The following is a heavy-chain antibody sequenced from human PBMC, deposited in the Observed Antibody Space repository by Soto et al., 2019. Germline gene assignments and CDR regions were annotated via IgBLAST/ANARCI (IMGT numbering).Heavy chain of an antibody. Sequence: QVQLQESGPGLVKPSDTLSLTCAVSGYSISSSNWWGWIRQPPGKGLEWIGYISTSGSTYYNPSLRSRVTMSVDTSKNQLSLKLSSVTAVDTAVYYCARIKGPYSRSWYEDYWGQGTLVTVSS. CDR1: GYSISSSNW. V-gene: IGHV4-28*01. CDR3: ARIKGPYSRSWYEDY. J-gene: IGHJ4*02. CDR2: ISTSGST. D-gene: IGHD6-13*01.